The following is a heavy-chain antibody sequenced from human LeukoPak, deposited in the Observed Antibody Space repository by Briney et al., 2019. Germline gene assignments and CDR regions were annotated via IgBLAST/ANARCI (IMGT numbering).Heavy chain of an antibody. CDR3: ARDRAETRRGMVRGVPFDY. CDR1: GGSISSYY. Sequence: SETLSLTCTVSGGSISSYYWSWIRQPAGKGLEWIGRIYTSGSTNYNPSLKSRVTMSVDTSKNQFSLKLSSVTAADTAVYYCARDRAETRRGMVRGVPFDYWGQGTLVTVSS. D-gene: IGHD3-10*01. CDR2: IYTSGST. V-gene: IGHV4-4*07. J-gene: IGHJ4*02.